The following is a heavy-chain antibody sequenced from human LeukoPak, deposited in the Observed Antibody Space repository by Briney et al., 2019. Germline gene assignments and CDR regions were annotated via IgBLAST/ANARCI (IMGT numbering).Heavy chain of an antibody. CDR1: GGSISSYY. CDR2: IYYSGST. V-gene: IGHV4-59*01. CDR3: ARGSGYENFDY. Sequence: SETLSLTCTVSGGSISSYYWSWIRQTPGKGLEWIGYIYYSGSTNYNPSLKSRVNISVDTSKNQFSLKLSSVTAADTAVYYCARGSGYENFDYWGQGTLVTVSS. J-gene: IGHJ4*02. D-gene: IGHD5-12*01.